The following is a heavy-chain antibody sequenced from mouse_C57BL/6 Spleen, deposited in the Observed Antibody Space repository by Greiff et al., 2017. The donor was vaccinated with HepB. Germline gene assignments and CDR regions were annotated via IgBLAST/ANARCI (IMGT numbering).Heavy chain of an antibody. V-gene: IGHV1-15*01. CDR3: TRTITTVVHWYFDV. CDR2: IDPETGGT. CDR1: GYTFTDYE. D-gene: IGHD1-1*01. J-gene: IGHJ1*03. Sequence: QVQLKQSGAELVRPGASVTLSCKASGYTFTDYEMHWVKQTPVHGLEWIGAIDPETGGTAYNQKFKGKAILTADKSSSTAYMELRSLTSEDSAVYYCTRTITTVVHWYFDVWGTGTTVTVSS.